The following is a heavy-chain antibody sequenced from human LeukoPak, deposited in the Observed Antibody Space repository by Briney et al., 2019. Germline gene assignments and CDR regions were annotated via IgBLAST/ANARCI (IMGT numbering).Heavy chain of an antibody. Sequence: GGSLRLSCAASGFIFNNAWMSWVRQAPGKGLEWVGRIKSKTDCGTTDYAAPVKGRFTISRDDPKNTLYLQMNSLKIEDTAVYYCTTTNPFYWGQGTLVTVSS. CDR2: IKSKTDCGTT. J-gene: IGHJ4*02. CDR1: GFIFNNAW. CDR3: TTTNPFY. V-gene: IGHV3-15*01.